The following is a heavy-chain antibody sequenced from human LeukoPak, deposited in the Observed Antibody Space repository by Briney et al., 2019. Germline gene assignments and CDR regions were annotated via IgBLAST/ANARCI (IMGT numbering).Heavy chain of an antibody. J-gene: IGHJ4*02. CDR3: ARYSLRSNWLFDY. V-gene: IGHV1-2*02. Sequence: ASVKVSCKASGYTFTSYAIHWVRQAPGQRLEWMGWINSNSGDTGYAQNFQGRVTMTRDTSISTLYLDLSSLRSDDTAVYYCARYSLRSNWLFDYWGQGTLVTVSS. D-gene: IGHD1-1*01. CDR1: GYTFTSYA. CDR2: INSNSGDT.